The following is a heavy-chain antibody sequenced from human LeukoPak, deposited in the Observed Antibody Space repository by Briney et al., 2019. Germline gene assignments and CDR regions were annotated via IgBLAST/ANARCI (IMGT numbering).Heavy chain of an antibody. CDR1: GFTFSSYG. CDR2: IRYDGGNK. CDR3: AKEREVSPLLLYETDY. J-gene: IGHJ4*02. D-gene: IGHD3-16*01. Sequence: GGSLRLSCSASGFTFSSYGMHWVRQAPGKGLEWVAFIRYDGGNKYYADSVKGRFTISRDNSKNTLYLQMNSLRAEDTAVYYCAKEREVSPLLLYETDYWGQGTLVTVSS. V-gene: IGHV3-30*02.